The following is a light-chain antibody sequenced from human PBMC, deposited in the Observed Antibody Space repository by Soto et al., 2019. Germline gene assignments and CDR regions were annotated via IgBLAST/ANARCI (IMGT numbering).Light chain of an antibody. V-gene: IGLV3-21*04. CDR3: QVWDSSSDHYV. Sequence: SYELTQPPSVSVAPXKXARITCGGNNIGSKSVHWYQQKPGQAPVLVIYYDSDRPSGIPERFSGSNSGNTATLTISRVEAGDEADYYCQVWDSSSDHYVFGTGTKLTVL. CDR1: NIGSKS. J-gene: IGLJ1*01. CDR2: YDS.